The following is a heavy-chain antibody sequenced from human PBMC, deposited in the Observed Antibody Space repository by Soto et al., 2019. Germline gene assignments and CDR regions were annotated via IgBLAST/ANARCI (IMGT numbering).Heavy chain of an antibody. J-gene: IGHJ3*02. CDR1: GGTFSSYT. Sequence: QVQLVQSGAEVKKPGSSVKVSCKASGGTFSSYTISWVRQAGGQGLEWMGRIIPILGIANYAQKFQGRVTITADKSTSTAYMELSSLRSEDTAVYYCARGPRRYDSPSPLGAFDIWGQGTMVTVSS. CDR3: ARGPRRYDSPSPLGAFDI. D-gene: IGHD3-22*01. V-gene: IGHV1-69*02. CDR2: IIPILGIA.